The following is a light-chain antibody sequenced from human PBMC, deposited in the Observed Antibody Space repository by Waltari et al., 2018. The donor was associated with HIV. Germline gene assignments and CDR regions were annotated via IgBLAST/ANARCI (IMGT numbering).Light chain of an antibody. CDR1: QAITSY. J-gene: IGKJ2*01. V-gene: IGKV1-9*01. CDR3: QQLHTYPFT. Sequence: DIQLTQSPSFMSASVGDRVTITCRASQAITSYLACYQQKLGKAPKLLIYSASTLERGVPSRFSGGGSETEFSLTISSLQPEDSATYSCQQLHTYPFTFGQGTKLEIK. CDR2: SAS.